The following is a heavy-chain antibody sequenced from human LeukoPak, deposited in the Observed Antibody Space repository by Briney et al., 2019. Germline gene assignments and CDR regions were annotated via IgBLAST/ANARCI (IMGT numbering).Heavy chain of an antibody. V-gene: IGHV3-23*01. CDR2: ISGGGDRT. J-gene: IGHJ4*02. CDR1: GFTFSTYG. CDR3: AKPFGSTYGQNFFDY. D-gene: IGHD3-10*01. Sequence: PGGSLRLSCAASGFTFSTYGMRWVRQAPGKGPEWVSSISGGGDRTNYADSVKGRFTISRDNSKNTLYLQMNSLRAEDTAVYYCAKPFGSTYGQNFFDYWGQGTLVTVSS.